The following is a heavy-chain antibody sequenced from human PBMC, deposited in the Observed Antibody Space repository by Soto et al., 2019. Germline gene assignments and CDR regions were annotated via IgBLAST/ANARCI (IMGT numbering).Heavy chain of an antibody. CDR1: GFTVSSNY. J-gene: IGHJ5*02. V-gene: IGHV3-53*04. CDR2: IYSGGST. D-gene: IGHD3-10*01. Sequence: GGSLRLSCVASGFTVSSNYMSWVRQAPGKGLEWVSVIYSGGSTYYADSVKGRFTISRHNSKNTLYLQMNSLRAEDTAVYYCARAGVRGNNWFDPWGQGTLVTVSS. CDR3: ARAGVRGNNWFDP.